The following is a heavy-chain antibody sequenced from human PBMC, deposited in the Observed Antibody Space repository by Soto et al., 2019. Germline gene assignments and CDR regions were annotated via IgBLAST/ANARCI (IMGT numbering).Heavy chain of an antibody. V-gene: IGHV4-61*08. CDR2: IFYSGNT. Sequence: PSETLSLTCTVSGGSISSGGYYWSWIRQHPGKGLEWIGYIFYSGNTNYNPSLRSRVTISVDTSKNQFSLKLSSVTAADTAVYYCARDSGYGDPFDYWGQGTLVTVSS. D-gene: IGHD4-17*01. CDR3: ARDSGYGDPFDY. J-gene: IGHJ4*02. CDR1: GGSISSGGYY.